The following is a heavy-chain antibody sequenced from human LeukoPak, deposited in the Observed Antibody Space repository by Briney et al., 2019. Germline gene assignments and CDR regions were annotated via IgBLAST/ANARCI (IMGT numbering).Heavy chain of an antibody. V-gene: IGHV1-18*01. CDR1: GYTFTSYG. Sequence: GASVKVSCKASGYTFTSYGISWVRQPPGQGLEWMGWISAYNGNTNYAQKLQGRVTMTTDTSTSTAYMELRSLRSDDTAVYYCAREVSAAGIAQFFDYWGQGTLVTVSS. CDR2: ISAYNGNT. J-gene: IGHJ4*02. CDR3: AREVSAAGIAQFFDY. D-gene: IGHD6-13*01.